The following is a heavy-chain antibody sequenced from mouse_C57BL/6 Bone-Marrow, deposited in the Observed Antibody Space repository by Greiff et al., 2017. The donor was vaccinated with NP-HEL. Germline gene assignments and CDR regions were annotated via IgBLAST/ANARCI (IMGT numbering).Heavy chain of an antibody. V-gene: IGHV5-9-1*02. CDR1: GFTFSSYA. J-gene: IGHJ2*01. CDR3: TRDPLLGGYFDS. Sequence: EVHLVESGEGLVKPGGSLKLSCAASGFTFSSYAMSWVRQTPEKRLEWVAYISSGGDYIYYADTVKGRFTISRDNARNTLYLQMSSLKSEDTAMYYCTRDPLLGGYFDSWGQGTTLTVSS. CDR2: ISSGGDYI. D-gene: IGHD6-5*01.